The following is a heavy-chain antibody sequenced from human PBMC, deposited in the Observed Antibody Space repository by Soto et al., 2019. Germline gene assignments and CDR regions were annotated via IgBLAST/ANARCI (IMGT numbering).Heavy chain of an antibody. CDR3: AHKGPEDWPLDY. J-gene: IGHJ4*02. Sequence: QITLKDSGPTLVRPTHTLTLTCAFSGFSLSTSGVGVGWIRQPPGKALEWLAVIYWDDSKHYSPSLRSRLTITKDTSKNQVVLTMTNMDPMDTGTYYCAHKGPEDWPLDYWGQGTLVTVSS. CDR1: GFSLSTSGVG. D-gene: IGHD3-9*01. V-gene: IGHV2-5*02. CDR2: IYWDDSK.